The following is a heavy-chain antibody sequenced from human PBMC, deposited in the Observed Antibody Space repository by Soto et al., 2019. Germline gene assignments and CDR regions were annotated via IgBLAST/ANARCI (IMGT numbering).Heavy chain of an antibody. D-gene: IGHD3-10*01. V-gene: IGHV4-39*01. CDR3: ARLGGSGSYFFDPYYYYGMDV. Sequence: SETLSLTCTVPGGSISSSSYYWGWIHQPPGKGLEWIGSIYYSGSTYYNPSLKSRVTISVDTSKNQFSLKLSSVTAADTAVYYCARLGGSGSYFFDPYYYYGMDVWGQGTTVTVSS. CDR2: IYYSGST. J-gene: IGHJ6*02. CDR1: GGSISSSSYY.